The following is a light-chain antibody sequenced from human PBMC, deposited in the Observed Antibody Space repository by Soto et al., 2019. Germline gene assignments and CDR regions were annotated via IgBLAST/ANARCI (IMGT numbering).Light chain of an antibody. CDR3: QQYYKWPPFT. J-gene: IGKJ3*01. CDR1: PRIDTS. V-gene: IGKV3-15*01. Sequence: EIVMTQSPATLSVSPGERATLSYRASPRIDTSLAWYQQRPGQAPRLLLYNAATRATGIPARFSGRGFGTEFTLTISSLQSEDFALYYCQQYYKWPPFTFGPGTKVDI. CDR2: NAA.